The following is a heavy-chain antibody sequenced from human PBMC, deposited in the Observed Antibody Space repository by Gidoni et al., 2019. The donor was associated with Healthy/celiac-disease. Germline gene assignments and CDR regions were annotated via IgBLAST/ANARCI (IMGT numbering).Heavy chain of an antibody. D-gene: IGHD2-8*01. Sequence: QVQLVQSGAEVKKPGSSVKVSCKASGGTFSSYAISWVRQAPGQGLGWMGGIIPIFGTANYAQKFQGRVTITADESTSTAYMELSSLRSEDTAVYYCARELAVSSWSNYYYGMDVWGQGTTVTVSS. CDR1: GGTFSSYA. CDR3: ARELAVSSWSNYYYGMDV. J-gene: IGHJ6*02. V-gene: IGHV1-69*01. CDR2: IIPIFGTA.